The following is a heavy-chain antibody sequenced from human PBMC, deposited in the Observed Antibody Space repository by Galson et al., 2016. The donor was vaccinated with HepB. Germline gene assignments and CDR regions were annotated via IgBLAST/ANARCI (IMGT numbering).Heavy chain of an antibody. CDR3: ARAPMVTLYYYYGMDV. CDR1: RFTGSNNY. D-gene: IGHD5-18*01. Sequence: SLRLSCAASRFTGSNNYMSWVRQAPGKGLEWVSVIYSGGSTYYADSVKGRITISRDKSKHTLYLQMNSLRAEDTAVYYCARAPMVTLYYYYGMDVWGQGTTVTVSS. J-gene: IGHJ6*02. CDR2: IYSGGST. V-gene: IGHV3-53*01.